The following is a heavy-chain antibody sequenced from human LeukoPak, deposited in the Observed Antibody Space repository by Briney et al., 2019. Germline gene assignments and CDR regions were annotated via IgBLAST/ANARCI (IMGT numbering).Heavy chain of an antibody. CDR1: GLTVSDHC. CDR3: ARGNGFSTSTYYYYMDV. Sequence: GGSLRLSCAASGLTVSDHCMTWVRQAPGKGLEWVSVIYSGGSTYYAGSVKGRFTISRDNSKNTLYLEMNSLRAEDTAVYHCARGNGFSTSTYYYYMDVWGKGTTVTVSS. CDR2: IYSGGST. J-gene: IGHJ6*03. V-gene: IGHV3-66*02. D-gene: IGHD5-24*01.